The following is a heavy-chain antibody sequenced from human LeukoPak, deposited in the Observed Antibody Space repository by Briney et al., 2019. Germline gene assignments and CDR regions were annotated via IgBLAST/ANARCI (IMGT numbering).Heavy chain of an antibody. CDR3: AKYFRADSGNYYRSFDY. CDR2: IKEDGSEK. J-gene: IGHJ4*02. CDR1: GFTFSDNW. Sequence: GGSLRLSCAVSGFTFSDNWMSWVRQAPGKGLEWVANIKEDGSEKNYVDSVKGRFTISRDNAKNSLYLQMNSLRAEDTAVYYCAKYFRADSGNYYRSFDYWGRGTLVTVSS. D-gene: IGHD1-26*01. V-gene: IGHV3-7*05.